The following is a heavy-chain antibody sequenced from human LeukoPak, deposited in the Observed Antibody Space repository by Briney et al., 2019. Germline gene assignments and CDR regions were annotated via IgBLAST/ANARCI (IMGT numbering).Heavy chain of an antibody. CDR3: AKEGSSRYDN. D-gene: IGHD6-25*01. CDR2: IYPSGST. V-gene: IGHV4-4*07. Sequence: SETLSLTCAVYGGSFSGYYWSWIRQPAGKGLEWIGHIYPSGSTNDNPSLKSRVAMSMDTSKNQFSLKVTSVTAADTAVYFCAKEGSSRYDNWGQGTLVTVSS. CDR1: GGSFSGYY. J-gene: IGHJ4*02.